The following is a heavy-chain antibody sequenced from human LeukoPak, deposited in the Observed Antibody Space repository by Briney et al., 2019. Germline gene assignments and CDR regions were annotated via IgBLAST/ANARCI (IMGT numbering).Heavy chain of an antibody. Sequence: ASVKVSCKASGGTFSSYAISWVRQAPGQGLEWMGGIIPIFGTANYAQKFQGRVTITADKSTSTAYMELSSLRSEDMAVYYCARRSGGEGFDYWGQGTLVTVSS. CDR1: GGTFSSYA. D-gene: IGHD3-10*01. CDR2: IIPIFGTA. CDR3: ARRSGGEGFDY. V-gene: IGHV1-69*06. J-gene: IGHJ4*02.